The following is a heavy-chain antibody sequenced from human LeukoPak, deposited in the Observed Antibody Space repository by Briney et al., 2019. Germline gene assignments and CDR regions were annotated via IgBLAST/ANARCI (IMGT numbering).Heavy chain of an antibody. CDR2: IKEDGSEK. CDR1: GFTFRNYW. V-gene: IGHV3-7*01. J-gene: IGHJ4*02. CDR3: ARSYGGNSAAIDY. D-gene: IGHD4-23*01. Sequence: GGSLRLSCAASGFTFRNYWMSWVRQAPGKGLEWVANIKEDGSEKHYVDSVKGRFTISRDNAKNSLYLQSLYLQMNSLRAEDTAVYSCARSYGGNSAAIDYWGQGTLVTVSS.